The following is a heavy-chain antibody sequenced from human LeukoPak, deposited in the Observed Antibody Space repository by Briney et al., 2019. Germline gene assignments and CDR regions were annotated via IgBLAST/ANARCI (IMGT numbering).Heavy chain of an antibody. D-gene: IGHD3-3*01. Sequence: PGGSLRLSCAASGFTLSTYWRRWVRHGPEKGRVWLSYISPDGSITSYADSVKGRFTISRDNAKNTLYLQMNSLRVEDTAVYYCATPWSYWGQGTLVTVSS. J-gene: IGHJ4*01. CDR1: GFTLSTYW. CDR3: ATPWSY. CDR2: ISPDGSIT. V-gene: IGHV3-74*01.